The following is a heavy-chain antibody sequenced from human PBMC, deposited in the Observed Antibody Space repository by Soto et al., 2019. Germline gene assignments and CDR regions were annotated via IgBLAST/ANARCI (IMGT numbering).Heavy chain of an antibody. CDR3: ARDTYHYDILTGYSPNNWFDP. D-gene: IGHD3-9*01. CDR2: IYYSGST. J-gene: IGHJ5*02. Sequence: SETLSLTCTVSGGSISSYYWTWIRQSPGKGLEWIGYIYYSGSTNYNPSLKSRVNISVDTSKNQFSLKLSSVTAADTAVYYCARDTYHYDILTGYSPNNWFDPWGQGTLVTVSS. CDR1: GGSISSYY. V-gene: IGHV4-59*01.